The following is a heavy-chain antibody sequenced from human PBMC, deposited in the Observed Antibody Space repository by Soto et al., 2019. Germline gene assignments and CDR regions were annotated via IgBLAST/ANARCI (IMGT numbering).Heavy chain of an antibody. CDR1: GASISSSNW. J-gene: IGHJ4*02. V-gene: IGHV4-4*02. D-gene: IGHD3-10*01. CDR3: ARRWGEGRVDY. CDR2: IYHSGST. Sequence: QVQLQESGPGLVKPSGTLSLTCAVSGASISSSNWWSWVRQPPGKGLEWIGEIYHSGSTNYNPSPRXRXTXSXXKSRNQFSLKLSSVTAADTAVYYCARRWGEGRVDYWGQGTLVTVSS.